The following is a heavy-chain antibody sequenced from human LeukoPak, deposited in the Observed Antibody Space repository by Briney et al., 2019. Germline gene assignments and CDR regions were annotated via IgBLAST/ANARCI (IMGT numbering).Heavy chain of an antibody. CDR3: ARNHGSSSGWLTYWYFDL. CDR1: GFTFSTYA. J-gene: IGHJ2*01. CDR2: IAYDGSNK. D-gene: IGHD6-19*01. V-gene: IGHV3-30*01. Sequence: GGSLRLSCAASGFTFSTYAMHWVRQAPGKGLEWVAVIAYDGSNKYYADPVRGRFTISRDNSKSTLYLQMNSLRAEDTAMYYCARNHGSSSGWLTYWYFDLWGRGTLVTVS.